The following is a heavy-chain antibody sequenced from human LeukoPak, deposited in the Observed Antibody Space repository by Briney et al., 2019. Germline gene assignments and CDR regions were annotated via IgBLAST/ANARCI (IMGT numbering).Heavy chain of an antibody. CDR3: ARQKCTSASCLTKNAFDV. D-gene: IGHD2-2*01. J-gene: IGHJ3*01. Sequence: PSETLSLTCTVSGSIRSYYWSWIRQPPGKGLEWIGYICTSGTTNYNPSLKSRVTISVDTSKNQFSLDLSSVTAADSAVYYCARQKCTSASCLTKNAFDVWGQGTMVTVSS. CDR1: GSIRSYY. V-gene: IGHV4-4*09. CDR2: ICTSGTT.